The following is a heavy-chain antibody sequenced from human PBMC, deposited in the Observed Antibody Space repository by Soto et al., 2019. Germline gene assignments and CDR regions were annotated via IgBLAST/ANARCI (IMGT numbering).Heavy chain of an antibody. CDR3: ARGGYYDSSGSRNYHYYGMNV. V-gene: IGHV1-18*01. J-gene: IGHJ6*02. CDR2: ISAYDDNT. Sequence: QAQLVQSGPEVKKPGASVKVSCKASGYRFTSYGISWVRQAPGQGLEWLGWISAYDDNTKYAQTLQGRVSMSTDTSKNTAYMELRSIRSDDTAMYYCARGGYYDSSGSRNYHYYGMNVWGQGTTVTVSS. D-gene: IGHD3-22*01. CDR1: GYRFTSYG.